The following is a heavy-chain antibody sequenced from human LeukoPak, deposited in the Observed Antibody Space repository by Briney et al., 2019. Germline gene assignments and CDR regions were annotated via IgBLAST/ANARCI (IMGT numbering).Heavy chain of an antibody. CDR1: GFTFSSYG. J-gene: IGHJ1*01. Sequence: GGSLRLSCAASGFTFSSYGMHWVRQAPGKGLEWVAVMSYDGSNKYYADSVEGRFTISRDNSKNTLYLQMNSLRAEDTAVYYCAKDRGTIFGVVMQYFQHWGQGTLVTVSS. CDR2: MSYDGSNK. V-gene: IGHV3-30*18. CDR3: AKDRGTIFGVVMQYFQH. D-gene: IGHD3-3*01.